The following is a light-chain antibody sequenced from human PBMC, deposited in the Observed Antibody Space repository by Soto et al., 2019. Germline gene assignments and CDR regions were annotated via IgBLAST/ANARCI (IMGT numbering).Light chain of an antibody. J-gene: IGKJ1*01. CDR1: RRVLYSHNNKNC. CDR2: RAS. CDR3: QQYYSYKWT. Sequence: MTQSHSMALSLGGGTAINCRSSRRVLYSHNNKNCLAWYQQKPGQPPKLLIYRASTRESGVPYRFRGSGSGTEFTLTITSLQPEDVAAYYCQQYYSYKWTFGQGTKVDIK. V-gene: IGKV4-1*01.